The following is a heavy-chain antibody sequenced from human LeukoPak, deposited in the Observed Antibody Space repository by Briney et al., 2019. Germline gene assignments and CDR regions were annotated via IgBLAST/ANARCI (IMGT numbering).Heavy chain of an antibody. D-gene: IGHD3-16*02. J-gene: IGHJ4*02. V-gene: IGHV4-30-4*02. CDR2: IYYSGST. Sequence: PSETLSLTCTVSVDSISSGDYYWSWIRQPPGKGLEWIGYIYYSGSTYYNPSLKSRVTISVDTSQNQFSLKLGSESAPDTAAYYCPRARYSSLLAYYLDYWGQGPLVTVSS. CDR1: VDSISSGDYY. CDR3: PRARYSSLLAYYLDY.